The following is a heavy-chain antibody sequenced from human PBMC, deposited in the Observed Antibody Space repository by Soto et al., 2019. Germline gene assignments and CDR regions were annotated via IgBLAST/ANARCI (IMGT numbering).Heavy chain of an antibody. V-gene: IGHV4-39*01. J-gene: IGHJ3*02. Sequence: SETLSLTCTVSGGSISSSRYYWGWIRQPPGKGLEWIGSVFYSGTTFYHPSLKSRVTISVDTSKNQFSLKLSSVTAADTAVYYCARRLESFYDFWSGSAAFDIWGQGTMVTVSS. CDR1: GGSISSSRYY. D-gene: IGHD3-3*01. CDR3: ARRLESFYDFWSGSAAFDI. CDR2: VFYSGTT.